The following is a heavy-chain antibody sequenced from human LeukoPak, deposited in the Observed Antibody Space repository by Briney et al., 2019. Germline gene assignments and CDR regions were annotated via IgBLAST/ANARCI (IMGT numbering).Heavy chain of an antibody. Sequence: PGGSLRLSCVASGFNFSSYAMTWVRQAPGKGLEWLSVISVSGDRTYYADSAKGRFAISRDNSKNTLYLQMNSLRAEDTAVYYCAKDGYSGSYSYMDVWGKGTTVTVSS. D-gene: IGHD1-26*01. CDR2: ISVSGDRT. V-gene: IGHV3-23*01. J-gene: IGHJ6*03. CDR1: GFNFSSYA. CDR3: AKDGYSGSYSYMDV.